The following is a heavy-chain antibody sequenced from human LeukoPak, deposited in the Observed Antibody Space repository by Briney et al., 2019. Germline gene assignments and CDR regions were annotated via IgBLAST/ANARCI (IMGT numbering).Heavy chain of an antibody. CDR1: GGTFGSYA. CDR2: IIPIFGTA. CDR3: AQENGDYGDAFDI. D-gene: IGHD4-17*01. Sequence: SVKVSCKASGGTFGSYAISWVRQAPGQGLEWMGGIIPIFGTANYAQRFQGRVTITTDESTSTAYMELSSLRSEDTAVYYCAQENGDYGDAFDIWGQGTMVTVSS. J-gene: IGHJ3*02. V-gene: IGHV1-69*05.